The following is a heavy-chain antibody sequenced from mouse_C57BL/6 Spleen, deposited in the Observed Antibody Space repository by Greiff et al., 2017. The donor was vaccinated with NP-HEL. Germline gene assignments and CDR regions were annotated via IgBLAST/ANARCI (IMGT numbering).Heavy chain of an antibody. D-gene: IGHD1-1*01. CDR3: ARFTTVVATPMDY. V-gene: IGHV1-82*01. CDR2: IYPGDGDT. CDR1: GYAFSSSW. J-gene: IGHJ4*01. Sequence: QIQLQQSGPELVKPGASVKISCKASGYAFSSSWMNWVKQRPGKGLEWIGRIYPGDGDTNYNGKFKGKATLTADKSSSTAYMQLSSLTSEDSAVYFCARFTTVVATPMDYWGQGTSVTVSS.